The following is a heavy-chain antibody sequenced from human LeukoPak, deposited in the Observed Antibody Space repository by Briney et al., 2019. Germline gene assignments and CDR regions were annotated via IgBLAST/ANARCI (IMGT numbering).Heavy chain of an antibody. J-gene: IGHJ3*02. Sequence: SETLSLTCAVYGGSFSGYYWSWIRQPPGKGLEWIGEINPSGSTNYNPSLKSRVTISVDTSKNQFSLKLSSVTAADTAVYYCARAPRGHRQARAFDIWGQGTMATVSS. CDR1: GGSFSGYY. CDR3: ARAPRGHRQARAFDI. V-gene: IGHV4-34*01. CDR2: INPSGST.